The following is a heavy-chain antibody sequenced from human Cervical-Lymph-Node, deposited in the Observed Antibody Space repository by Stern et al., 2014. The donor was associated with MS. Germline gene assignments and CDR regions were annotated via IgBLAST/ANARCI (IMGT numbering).Heavy chain of an antibody. V-gene: IGHV3-30*18. D-gene: IGHD3-22*01. CDR1: GFTFSDYG. CDR3: AKDRQRRYDYDSSGYAHYHY. J-gene: IGHJ4*02. CDR2: ISYDGTKE. Sequence: QVQLVQSGGGVVQPGRSLRLSCAASGFTFSDYGIHWVRQSPGQGLEWVALISYDGTKESYSESVTGRFAISRDNSKNTAYLQLHSLKTEDTAIYYCAKDRQRRYDYDSSGYAHYHYWGQGTLVTVSS.